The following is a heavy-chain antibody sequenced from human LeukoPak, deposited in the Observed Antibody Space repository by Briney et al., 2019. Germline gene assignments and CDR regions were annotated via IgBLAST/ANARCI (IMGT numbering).Heavy chain of an antibody. CDR1: GYTFTSYY. CDR2: INPSGGST. D-gene: IGHD1-26*01. J-gene: IGHJ4*02. V-gene: IGHV1-46*01. CDR3: ARQSTRLFNTGSYYPPPAYDY. Sequence: ASVKVSCKASGYTFTSYYMHWVRQAPGQGLEWMGIINPSGGSTSYAQKFQGRVTMTRDMSTSTVYMELRSLRSDDTAVYYCARQSTRLFNTGSYYPPPAYDYWGQGTLVIVSS.